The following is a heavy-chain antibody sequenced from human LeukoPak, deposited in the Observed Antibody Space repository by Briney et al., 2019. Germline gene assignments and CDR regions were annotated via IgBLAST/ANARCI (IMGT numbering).Heavy chain of an antibody. Sequence: SETLSLTCTVSGGSISSYYWSWIRQPPGKGLEWIGYIYYSGSTNYNPSLKSRVTISVDTSKNQFSLKLSSVTAADTAVYYCARVGTLYYDSSGYCDYWGQGTLVTVSS. D-gene: IGHD3-22*01. J-gene: IGHJ4*02. CDR3: ARVGTLYYDSSGYCDY. V-gene: IGHV4-59*08. CDR1: GGSISSYY. CDR2: IYYSGST.